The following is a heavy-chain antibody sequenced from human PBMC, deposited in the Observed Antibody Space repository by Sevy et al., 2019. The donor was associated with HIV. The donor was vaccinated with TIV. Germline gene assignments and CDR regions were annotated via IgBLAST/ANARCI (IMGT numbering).Heavy chain of an antibody. CDR1: GFTFDDYT. CDR2: ISWEGTGT. D-gene: IGHD3-22*01. Sequence: GGSLRLSCVAAGFTFDDYTMHWVRQAPGKGLEWIYLISWEGTGTFYAASVKGRFTISRDNTRNSLYLQIDSLRSEDSGFYSCAKPSYDDSRGLDAWGRGTLVTVSS. V-gene: IGHV3-43*01. J-gene: IGHJ5*02. CDR3: AKPSYDDSRGLDA.